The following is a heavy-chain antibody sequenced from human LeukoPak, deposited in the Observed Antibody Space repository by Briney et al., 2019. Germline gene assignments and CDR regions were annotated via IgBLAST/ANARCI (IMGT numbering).Heavy chain of an antibody. Sequence: GGSLRLSCAASGFTFSSYSMNWVRQAPGKGLEWVSYISSSSSTIYYADSVKGRFTIPRDNSKNTLYLQMNSLRAEDTAVYYCAKDRGRESFYYWGQGTLVTVSS. CDR2: ISSSSSTI. CDR3: AKDRGRESFYY. CDR1: GFTFSSYS. J-gene: IGHJ4*02. V-gene: IGHV3-48*01. D-gene: IGHD3-10*01.